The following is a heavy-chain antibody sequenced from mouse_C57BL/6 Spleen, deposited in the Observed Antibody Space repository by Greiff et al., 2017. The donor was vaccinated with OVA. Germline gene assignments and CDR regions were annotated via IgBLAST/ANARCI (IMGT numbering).Heavy chain of an antibody. D-gene: IGHD2-5*01. CDR3: ARGAYYSNYDYFDY. V-gene: IGHV1-55*01. J-gene: IGHJ2*01. CDR1: GYTFTSYW. CDR2: IYPGSGST. Sequence: QVQLKQPGAELVKPGASVKMSCKASGYTFTSYWITWVKQRPGQGLEWIGDIYPGSGSTNYNEKFKSKATLTVDTSSSTAYMQLSSLTSEDSAVYYCARGAYYSNYDYFDYWGQGTTLTVSS.